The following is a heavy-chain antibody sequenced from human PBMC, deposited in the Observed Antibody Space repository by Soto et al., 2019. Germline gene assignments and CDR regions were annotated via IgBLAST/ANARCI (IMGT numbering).Heavy chain of an antibody. D-gene: IGHD3-3*01. CDR1: GFSFSTYG. Sequence: QVHLVESGGGVVQPGRSLRLSCAASGFSFSTYGMHWVRQAPGKGLEWVAFISNDGSNKYYADSVKGRFTISRDNSKNPLYLQRICVSAEDTGVYYWGKGFWDNWAFDYWGQGTLVAVSS. J-gene: IGHJ4*02. V-gene: IGHV3-30*18. CDR3: GKGFWDNWAFDY. CDR2: ISNDGSNK.